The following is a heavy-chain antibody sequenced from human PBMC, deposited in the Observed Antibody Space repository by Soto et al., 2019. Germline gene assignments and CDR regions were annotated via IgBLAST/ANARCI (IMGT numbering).Heavy chain of an antibody. J-gene: IGHJ4*02. CDR2: INNSGGT. CDR3: ARGVATIRD. V-gene: IGHV4-34*01. D-gene: IGHD5-12*01. CDR1: GGSFSDYT. Sequence: SETLSLTCTVNGGSFSDYTWSWIRQPPGKRLEWIGEINNSGGTNYNPSLKSRVTISVDTSKSEFSLKLSSVTAADTAVYYCARGVATIRDWGQGTLVTVS.